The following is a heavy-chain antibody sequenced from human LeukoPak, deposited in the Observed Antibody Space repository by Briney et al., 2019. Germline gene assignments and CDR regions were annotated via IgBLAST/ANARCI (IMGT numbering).Heavy chain of an antibody. D-gene: IGHD5-18*01. Sequence: SETVSLTCAVYGGSFSGYYWSWIRQPPGKGREGIGEINHSGNTNYNPSLKSGVTISVDTSKNQFSLKLSSVTAADTAVYYCARGILYSYGPIYFDYWGQGTLVTVSS. CDR2: INHSGNT. CDR3: ARGILYSYGPIYFDY. V-gene: IGHV4-34*01. J-gene: IGHJ4*01. CDR1: GGSFSGYY.